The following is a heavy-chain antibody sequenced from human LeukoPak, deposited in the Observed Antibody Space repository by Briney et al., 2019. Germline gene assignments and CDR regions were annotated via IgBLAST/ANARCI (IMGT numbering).Heavy chain of an antibody. CDR2: INSDGGST. CDR1: GITFSSYW. V-gene: IGHV3-74*01. J-gene: IGHJ3*02. Sequence: GGSLRLSCAVSGITFSSYWMHWVRQAPGKGLLWVSHINSDGGSTHYADSVKGRLTISRDNAKNTLYLEMNSLRAEDTAVYYCARGGSYSSDALDIWGQGTMVTVSP. CDR3: ARGGSYSSDALDI. D-gene: IGHD1-26*01.